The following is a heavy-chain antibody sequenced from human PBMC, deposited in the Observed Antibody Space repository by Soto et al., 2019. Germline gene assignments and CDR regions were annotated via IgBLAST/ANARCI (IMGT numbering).Heavy chain of an antibody. V-gene: IGHV1-69*06. D-gene: IGHD1-1*01. J-gene: IGHJ6*02. CDR2: IIPIFGTA. Sequence: QVQLVQSGAEVKKPGSSVKVSCKASGGTFSSYAISWVRQAPGQGLEWMGGIIPIFGTANYAQKFQGRVTITADKPTSTAYMELSSLRSEDTAVYYCARAHLGTTWNRRYYYYYGMDVWGQGTTVTVSS. CDR3: ARAHLGTTWNRRYYYYYGMDV. CDR1: GGTFSSYA.